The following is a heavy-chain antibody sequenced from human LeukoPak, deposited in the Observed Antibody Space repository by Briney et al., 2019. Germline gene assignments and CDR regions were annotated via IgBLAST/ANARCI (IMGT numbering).Heavy chain of an antibody. CDR3: AADRAYCGGDCPARGFDP. V-gene: IGHV1-58*02. CDR1: GFIFTSSA. CDR2: IVVGSGNT. J-gene: IGHJ5*02. Sequence: SVKVSCKASGFIFTSSAMQWVRQARGQRLEWIGWIVVGSGNTNYAQKFQERVTITRDMSTSAAYMELSSLRSEDTAVYYCAADRAYCGGDCPARGFDPWGQGTLVTVSS. D-gene: IGHD2-21*02.